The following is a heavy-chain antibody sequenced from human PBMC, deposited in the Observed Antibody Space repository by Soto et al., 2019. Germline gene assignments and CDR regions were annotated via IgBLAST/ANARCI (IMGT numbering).Heavy chain of an antibody. J-gene: IGHJ2*01. V-gene: IGHV3-23*01. CDR2: ISATGGNI. D-gene: IGHD3-16*01. Sequence: EAQLLESGGGLARPGGSLRLSCVASGFIFSDYATTWIRPAPGKVLEWVATISATGGNIEYRESLKGRFTISRDNSKKMVYLQINVLTADDTAVDYCAKVAGGLGYFDLWGRGTLVTVSS. CDR1: GFIFSDYA. CDR3: AKVAGGLGYFDL.